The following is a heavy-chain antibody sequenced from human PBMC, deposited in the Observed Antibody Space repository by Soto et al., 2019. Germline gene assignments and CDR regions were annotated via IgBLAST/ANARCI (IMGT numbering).Heavy chain of an antibody. Sequence: EVQLLESGGGLVQPGGSLRLSCAASGFTFSSYSMSWVRQAPGKGLEWVSGFRSGGDDETTYYADAVMGRFTISRDNSKNTLFLQMNSLRAEDTAIYYCAKKVNSGSGSQFFDYWGQGTLVTVSS. D-gene: IGHD3-10*01. J-gene: IGHJ4*02. CDR2: FRSGGDDETT. V-gene: IGHV3-23*01. CDR1: GFTFSSYS. CDR3: AKKVNSGSGSQFFDY.